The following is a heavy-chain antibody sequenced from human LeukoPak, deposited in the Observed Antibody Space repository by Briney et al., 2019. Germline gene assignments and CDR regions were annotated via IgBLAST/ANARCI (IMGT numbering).Heavy chain of an antibody. V-gene: IGHV1-2*02. D-gene: IGHD4-17*01. CDR2: INPNSGGT. CDR1: GYTFTGYY. Sequence: ASVKVSCKASGYTFTGYYMHWVRQAPGQGLEWMGWINPNSGGTNYAQKFQGRVTMTRDTSISTAYMELSRLRSDNTAVYYCARAYGTKGAFDIWGQGTMVTVSS. J-gene: IGHJ3*02. CDR3: ARAYGTKGAFDI.